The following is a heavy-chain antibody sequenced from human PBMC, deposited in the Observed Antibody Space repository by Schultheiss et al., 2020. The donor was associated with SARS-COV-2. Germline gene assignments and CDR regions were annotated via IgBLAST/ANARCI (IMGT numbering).Heavy chain of an antibody. CDR1: GGSFSGYY. Sequence: SQTLSLTCAVYGGSFSGYYWSWIRQPPGKGLEWIGSIYYSGSTYYNPSLKSRVTISVDTSKYQFSLKLSSVTAADTAVYYCASSFYGSSGYYEDYWGQRTLVTVSS. V-gene: IGHV4-34*09. CDR3: ASSFYGSSGYYEDY. CDR2: IYYSGST. J-gene: IGHJ4*02. D-gene: IGHD3-22*01.